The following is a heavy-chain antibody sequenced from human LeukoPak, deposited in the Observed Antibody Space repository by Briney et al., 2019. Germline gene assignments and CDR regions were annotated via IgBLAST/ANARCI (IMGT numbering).Heavy chain of an antibody. D-gene: IGHD3-3*01. CDR1: GGSISSGGYS. CDR3: ARGEGGVLNDAFDI. V-gene: IGHV4-30-4*07. J-gene: IGHJ3*02. CDR2: IYYSGST. Sequence: SETLSLTCAVSGGSISSGGYSWSWIRQPPGKGLEWIGYIYYSGSTYYNPSLKSRVTISVDTSKNQFSLKLSSVTAADTAVYYCARGEGGVLNDAFDIWGQGTMVTVSS.